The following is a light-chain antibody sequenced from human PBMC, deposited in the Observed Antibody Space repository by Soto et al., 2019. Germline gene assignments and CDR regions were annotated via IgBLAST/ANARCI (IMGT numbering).Light chain of an antibody. V-gene: IGKV1-27*01. CDR1: QGISNY. CDR3: KKADSFPIT. Sequence: IQTNQRRVGLAARLGGRVHITRQASQGISNYLAWYQQNPGKVPKLLIYAASTSQSGVPSRFSGSGSGTEFTLTISSLQPEDLATYYRKKADSFPITVGKGTRLEIK. J-gene: IGKJ5*01. CDR2: AAS.